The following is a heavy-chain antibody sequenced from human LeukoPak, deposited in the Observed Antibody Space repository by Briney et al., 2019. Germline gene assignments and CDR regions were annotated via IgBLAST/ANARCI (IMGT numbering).Heavy chain of an antibody. J-gene: IGHJ4*02. D-gene: IGHD4-23*01. CDR2: IYGSGEHT. V-gene: IGHV3-23*01. Sequence: HPGGSLRLSCAASGFTFSSYAVSWVRQSPGKGLEWVSTIYGSGEHTYFSDSVKGRFTISRDNSKNTVSLQMNSLRVDDTAFYYCAKVHKPAVVTPVIDYWGQGTLVTVSA. CDR1: GFTFSSYA. CDR3: AKVHKPAVVTPVIDY.